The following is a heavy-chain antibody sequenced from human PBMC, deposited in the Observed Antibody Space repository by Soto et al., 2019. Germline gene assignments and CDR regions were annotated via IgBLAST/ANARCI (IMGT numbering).Heavy chain of an antibody. V-gene: IGHV4-39*07. CDR3: ARGRLIDYDYIWGSYRSGFLDY. CDR2: IYHSGST. D-gene: IGHD3-16*02. Sequence: PSETLSLTCTVSGGSISSSRYYWGWIRQPPGKGLEWIGSIYHSGSTNYNPSLKSRVTISVDTSKNQFSLKLSSVTAADTAVYYCARGRLIDYDYIWGSYRSGFLDYWGQGTLVTVSS. J-gene: IGHJ4*02. CDR1: GGSISSSRYY.